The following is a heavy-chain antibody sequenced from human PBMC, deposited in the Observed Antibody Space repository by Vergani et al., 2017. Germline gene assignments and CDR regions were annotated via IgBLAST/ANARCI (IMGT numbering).Heavy chain of an antibody. J-gene: IGHJ4*02. CDR3: TSRHPGIAAAGTNY. D-gene: IGHD6-13*01. CDR1: GFTFSGSA. CDR2: IRSKANSYAT. V-gene: IGHV3-73*01. Sequence: EVQLVESGGGLVQPGGSLKLSCAASGFTFSGSAMHWVRQASGKGLEWVGRIRSKANSYATAYAASVKGRFTISRDDSKNTAYLQMNSLKTEDTAVYYCTSRHPGIAAAGTNYWGQGTLVTVSS.